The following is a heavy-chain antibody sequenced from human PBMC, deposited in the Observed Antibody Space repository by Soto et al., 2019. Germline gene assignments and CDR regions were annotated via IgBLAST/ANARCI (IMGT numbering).Heavy chain of an antibody. CDR2: ISYDGSNK. Sequence: QVQLVESGGGVVQPGRSLRLSCAASAFTFSSYGMHWVRQAPGKGLEWVAVISYDGSNKYYADSVKGRFTISRDNSKNTLYLQMNSLRAEDTAVYYCAKDPGWLQFSDYWGQGTLVTVSS. CDR3: AKDPGWLQFSDY. CDR1: AFTFSSYG. J-gene: IGHJ4*02. D-gene: IGHD5-12*01. V-gene: IGHV3-30*18.